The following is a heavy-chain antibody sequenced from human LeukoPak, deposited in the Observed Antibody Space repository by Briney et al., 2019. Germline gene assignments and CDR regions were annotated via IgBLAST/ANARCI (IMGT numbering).Heavy chain of an antibody. D-gene: IGHD1-14*01. CDR3: ARDLYDDNRCFDF. CDR2: THHSGIT. V-gene: IGHV4-38-2*02. J-gene: IGHJ4*02. CDR1: VYSISSGYY. Sequence: PSETLSLTCTVSVYSISSGYYWGWIRQPPGEGLEWIGSTHHSGITYYNPSLKSRVTISVDTSKNQFSLRVDSVTAADTAVYYCARDLYDDNRCFDFWGQGILVTVSS.